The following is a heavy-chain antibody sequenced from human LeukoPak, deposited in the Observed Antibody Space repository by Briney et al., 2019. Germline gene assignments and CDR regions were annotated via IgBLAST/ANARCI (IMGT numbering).Heavy chain of an antibody. Sequence: GGSLRLSCAASGFTFSSYSMNWVRQAPGKGLEWVSSISSSSSYIYYADSVKGRFTISRDNAKNSLYLQMNSLRAEDTAVYYCAKVYLLYYYDSSGYSPFDYWGQGTLVTVSS. CDR2: ISSSSSYI. D-gene: IGHD3-22*01. J-gene: IGHJ4*02. V-gene: IGHV3-21*01. CDR1: GFTFSSYS. CDR3: AKVYLLYYYDSSGYSPFDY.